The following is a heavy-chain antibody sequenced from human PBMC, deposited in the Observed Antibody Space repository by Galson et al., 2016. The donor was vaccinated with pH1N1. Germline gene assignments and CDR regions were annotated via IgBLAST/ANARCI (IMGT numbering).Heavy chain of an antibody. Sequence: SATLSLTCAVHGGSLNGSYWSWIRQPPGKGLEWTGEINHRGRTNYNPSLNRAGTMSLHTSRNHFSLKLNSVTAADTAVYYSARPLCSSDGLAGNIWGRGIPVAVSS. CDR3: ARPLCSSDGLAGNI. CDR2: INHRGRT. CDR1: GGSLNGSY. D-gene: IGHD2-15*01. J-gene: IGHJ4*02. V-gene: IGHV4-34*01.